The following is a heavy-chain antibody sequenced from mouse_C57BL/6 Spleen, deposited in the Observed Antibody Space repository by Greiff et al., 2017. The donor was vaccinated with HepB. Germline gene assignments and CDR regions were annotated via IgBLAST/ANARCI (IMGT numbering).Heavy chain of an antibody. CDR3: ARQGLWIDCDY. CDR2: ISNGGGST. J-gene: IGHJ2*01. Sequence: EVMLVESGGGLVQPGGSLKLSCAASGFTFSDYYLYWVRQTPEKRLEWVAYISNGGGSTYYPDTVKGRFTISRDNAKTTLYLQMSRLKSEDTAMYYCARQGLWIDCDYWGQGTTLTGAS. V-gene: IGHV5-12*01. D-gene: IGHD6-5*01. CDR1: GFTFSDYY.